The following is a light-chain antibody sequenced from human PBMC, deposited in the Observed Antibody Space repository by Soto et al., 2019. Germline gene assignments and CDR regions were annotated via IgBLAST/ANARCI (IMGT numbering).Light chain of an antibody. V-gene: IGLV1-47*02. J-gene: IGLJ3*02. CDR2: NNN. Sequence: QSVLTQPPSASGTPGQTVTISCSGSSSNIGGYYVYWYQQLPGTAPKLLIYNNNQRPSGVPDRFSGSKSGTSASLAISGLRSEDEAHYSCAAWDDSVNGPVFGGGTQLTVL. CDR1: SSNIGGYY. CDR3: AAWDDSVNGPV.